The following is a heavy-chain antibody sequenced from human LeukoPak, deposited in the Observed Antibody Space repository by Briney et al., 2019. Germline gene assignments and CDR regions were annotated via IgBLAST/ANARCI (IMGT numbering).Heavy chain of an antibody. CDR3: ARVRSSSSGREAIDY. D-gene: IGHD6-6*01. CDR1: GGSISSSSYY. CDR2: IYYSGST. V-gene: IGHV4-39*07. J-gene: IGHJ4*02. Sequence: SETLSLTCTVSGGSISSSSYYWGWIRQPPGKGLEWIGSIYYSGSTYYNPSLKSRVTISVDTPKNQFSLKLSSVTAADTAVYYCARVRSSSSGREAIDYWGQGTLVTVSS.